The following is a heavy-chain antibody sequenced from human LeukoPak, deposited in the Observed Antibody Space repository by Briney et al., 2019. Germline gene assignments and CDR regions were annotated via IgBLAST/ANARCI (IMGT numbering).Heavy chain of an antibody. Sequence: GGSLRLSCAASGFTFSSYAMSWVRQALGKGLEWVSAISGSGGSTYYADSVKGRFTISRDNSKNTLYLQMNSLRAEDTAVYYCAKGHRAGYYDFWSGLFDYWGQGTLVTVSS. V-gene: IGHV3-23*01. CDR1: GFTFSSYA. CDR2: ISGSGGST. D-gene: IGHD3-3*01. J-gene: IGHJ4*02. CDR3: AKGHRAGYYDFWSGLFDY.